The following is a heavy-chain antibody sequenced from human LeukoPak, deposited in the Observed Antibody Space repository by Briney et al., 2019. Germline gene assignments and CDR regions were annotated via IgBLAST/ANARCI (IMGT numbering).Heavy chain of an antibody. J-gene: IGHJ4*02. V-gene: IGHV3-30*04. CDR3: AKGGYGSGTLPLGY. D-gene: IGHD3-10*01. CDR1: GFTFSTSA. Sequence: GGSLRLSCVASGFTFSTSAMHWVRQAPGKGLEWVALISNDEKNKYYLDSVKGRFTISRDNSKNTLYLQMNSLRAEDTAVYYCAKGGYGSGTLPLGYWGQGTLVTVSS. CDR2: ISNDEKNK.